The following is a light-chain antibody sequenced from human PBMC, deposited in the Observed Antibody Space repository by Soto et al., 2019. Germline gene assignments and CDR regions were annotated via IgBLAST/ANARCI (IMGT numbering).Light chain of an antibody. CDR1: QSVSSN. J-gene: IGKJ5*01. Sequence: EIVLTESAATLSFSPGERATLSCRASQSVSSNLAWYQQKPGQAPRLLIYGASIRATGIPARFSGSGSWTEFTLTISSLQSEDFAVYYCQQYNTWPPITFGQGTRLEIK. CDR2: GAS. V-gene: IGKV3-15*01. CDR3: QQYNTWPPIT.